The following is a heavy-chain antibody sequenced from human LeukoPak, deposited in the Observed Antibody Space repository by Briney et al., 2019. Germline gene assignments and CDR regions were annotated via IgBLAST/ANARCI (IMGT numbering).Heavy chain of an antibody. D-gene: IGHD6-19*01. J-gene: IGHJ4*02. V-gene: IGHV4-39*07. Sequence: SETLSLTCTVSGGCISNSDYYWGWFRQPPGKGLEWIGSIYYSGSTYYNPSLKSRVTKSVDTSKNQFSLKLSSVTAADTAVYYCATGSQWLVMFEYWGQGTLVTVSS. CDR1: GGCISNSDYY. CDR2: IYYSGST. CDR3: ATGSQWLVMFEY.